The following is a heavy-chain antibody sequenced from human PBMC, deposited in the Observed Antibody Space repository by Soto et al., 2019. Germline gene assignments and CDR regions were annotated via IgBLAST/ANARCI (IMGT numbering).Heavy chain of an antibody. J-gene: IGHJ6*02. CDR2: MYYTGVT. V-gene: IGHV4-61*01. Sequence: SETLSLTCTVSGDSVTSGSHYWNWIRQPPGRGLEWLGYMYYTGVTNYNPSLKSRVSMSVDTSKDQFSLNLTSLTAADTAVYYCARGGEPLGYYGLDVWGQGTTVTVSS. CDR3: ARGGEPLGYYGLDV. CDR1: GDSVTSGSHY.